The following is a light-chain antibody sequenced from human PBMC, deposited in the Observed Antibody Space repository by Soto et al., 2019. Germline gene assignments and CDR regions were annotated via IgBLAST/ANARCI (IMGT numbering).Light chain of an antibody. V-gene: IGKV3-20*01. CDR1: QTVSSNY. Sequence: EIILTQSPDTLCLSPGERSTLSRTASQTVSSNYLAWCQQRPGQAPRLLIYGASTRAAGIPDRFSGSGSGTDFTLTITRLEPEDSAVYFCQKYTGPPTTCGKGKRLEIK. CDR2: GAS. J-gene: IGKJ5*01. CDR3: QKYTGPPTT.